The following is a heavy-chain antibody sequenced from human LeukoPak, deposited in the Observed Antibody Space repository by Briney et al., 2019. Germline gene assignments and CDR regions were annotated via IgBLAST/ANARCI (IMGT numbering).Heavy chain of an antibody. Sequence: PGGSLRLSCAASGFTFSGSAMHWVRQAPGKGLEWVTVTYTGGNSYYADSVKGRFIISRDISKNTLYLQMNSLRAEDSALYYCARGGRGSAAVVAPRSFDIWGQGTMVTVSS. D-gene: IGHD3-22*01. CDR1: GFTFSGSA. CDR2: TYTGGNS. J-gene: IGHJ3*02. CDR3: ARGGRGSAAVVAPRSFDI. V-gene: IGHV3-53*01.